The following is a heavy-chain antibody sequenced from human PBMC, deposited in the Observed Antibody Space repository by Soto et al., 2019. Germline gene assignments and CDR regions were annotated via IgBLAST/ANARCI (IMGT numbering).Heavy chain of an antibody. CDR3: ARRRPAPSRALAN. CDR1: GDSISATTYY. J-gene: IGHJ4*02. D-gene: IGHD5-12*01. V-gene: IGHV4-39*01. Sequence: QLQLQESGPGLVKPSETLSLTCTVSGDSISATTYYWGWIRQTPGKGLEWIANMYYGGNTYYNPSLKGRVAMSVDTSNNQFSLKVTSVTAADTGVYFCARRRPAPSRALANWGQGNLVTVSS. CDR2: MYYGGNT.